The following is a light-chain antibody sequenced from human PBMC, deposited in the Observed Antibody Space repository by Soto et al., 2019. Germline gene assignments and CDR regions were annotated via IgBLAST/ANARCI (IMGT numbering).Light chain of an antibody. CDR2: LYSGGRH. CDR3: QTWGTGYVV. V-gene: IGLV4-69*01. Sequence: QLVLTQSPSASASLGPSVKLTCTLSSGHSTYAIAWHQQQPEKGPRYLMRLYSGGRHIKGDGVPDRFSGSSSGTERYLTISSLQSDDEADYYCQTWGTGYVVFGGGTKLTVL. J-gene: IGLJ2*01. CDR1: SGHSTYA.